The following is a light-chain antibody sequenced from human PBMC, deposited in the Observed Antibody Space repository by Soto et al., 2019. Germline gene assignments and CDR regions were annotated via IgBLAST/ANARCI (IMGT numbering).Light chain of an antibody. J-gene: IGLJ1*01. CDR1: SSDVGGYNY. CDR3: CSYTTSNTRQIV. CDR2: DVS. Sequence: QSALTQPASVSGSPGQSITISCTGTSSDVGGYNYVSWYQQHPGKAPKFMIYDVSNRPSGVSNRFSGSKSGNTASLTISGLQPEDEADSYCCSYTTSNTRQIVFGTGTQLTVL. V-gene: IGLV2-14*01.